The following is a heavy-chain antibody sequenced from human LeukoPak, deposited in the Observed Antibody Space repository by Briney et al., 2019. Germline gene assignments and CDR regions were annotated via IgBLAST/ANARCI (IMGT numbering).Heavy chain of an antibody. CDR2: MYHSGST. CDR1: GYSISSGYY. D-gene: IGHD2-2*01. CDR3: ARIGYCSSTSCPLYMDV. J-gene: IGHJ6*03. V-gene: IGHV4-38-2*02. Sequence: SETQSLTCTVSGYSISSGYYWGWIRQPPGKGLEWIGSMYHSGSTYYNPSLKSRVTISVDTSKNQFSLKLNSVTAADTAVYYCARIGYCSSTSCPLYMDVWGKGTTVTVSS.